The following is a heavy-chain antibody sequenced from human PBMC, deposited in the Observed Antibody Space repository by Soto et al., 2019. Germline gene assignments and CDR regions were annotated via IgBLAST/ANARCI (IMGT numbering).Heavy chain of an antibody. D-gene: IGHD5-12*01. CDR3: ARVSPYSGYDSFHY. CDR2: MIPIFGTA. Sequence: QVQLVQSGAEVKKPGSSVKVSCKASGGTFSSYAISWVRQAPGQGLEWMGGMIPIFGTANYAQKFQGRVKITADKSTSTAYMELSSLRSEDRAVYYCARVSPYSGYDSFHYWGQGALVTVSS. J-gene: IGHJ4*02. CDR1: GGTFSSYA. V-gene: IGHV1-69*06.